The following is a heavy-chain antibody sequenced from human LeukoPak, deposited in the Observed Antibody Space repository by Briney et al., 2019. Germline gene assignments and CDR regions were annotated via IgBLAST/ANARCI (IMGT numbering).Heavy chain of an antibody. D-gene: IGHD2-2*01. CDR2: ISYDGSNK. CDR3: ARSQGGYCSSTSCYADYFDY. J-gene: IGHJ4*02. V-gene: IGHV3-30*03. CDR1: GFTFSSYG. Sequence: GGSLRLSCAASGFTFSSYGMHWVRQAPGKGLEWVAVISYDGSNKYYADPVKGRFAISRDSSKNTLYLQMNSLRADDTAVYYCARSQGGYCSSTSCYADYFDYWGQGTLVTVSS.